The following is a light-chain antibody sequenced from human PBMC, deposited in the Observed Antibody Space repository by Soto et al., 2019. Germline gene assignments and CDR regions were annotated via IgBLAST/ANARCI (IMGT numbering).Light chain of an antibody. V-gene: IGLV2-14*01. CDR1: SSDLAIYNY. J-gene: IGLJ2*01. CDR2: EVR. CDR3: SSFTSKSSLI. Sequence: QSVLTQPASVSGSPGQSITISCTGTSSDLAIYNYVSWYQQHPGRAPQLILYEVRNRPSGISFRFSGSKSGNTASLTISGLQAEDEADYYCSSFTSKSSLIFGGGTKLTVL.